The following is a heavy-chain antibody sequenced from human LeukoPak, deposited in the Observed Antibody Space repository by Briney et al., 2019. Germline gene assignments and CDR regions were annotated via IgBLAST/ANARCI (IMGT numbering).Heavy chain of an antibody. CDR1: GGSFSGYY. Sequence: SETLSLTCAVYGGSFSGYYWSWIRQPPGKGLEWIGEINHSGSTNYNPSLKSRVTISVDTSKNQFSLKLSSVTAADTAVYYCARRKIVAFGGVIARTPVNYFDYWGQGTLVTVSS. CDR2: INHSGST. D-gene: IGHD3-16*02. CDR3: ARRKIVAFGGVIARTPVNYFDY. J-gene: IGHJ4*02. V-gene: IGHV4-34*01.